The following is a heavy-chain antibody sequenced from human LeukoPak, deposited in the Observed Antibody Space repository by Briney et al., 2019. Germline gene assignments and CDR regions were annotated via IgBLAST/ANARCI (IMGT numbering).Heavy chain of an antibody. D-gene: IGHD2-15*01. J-gene: IGHJ4*02. CDR2: ISYDGNNK. Sequence: TGGSLRLSCAASGFSFSNYVMYWVRQAPRKGLEWVAVISYDGNNKYYADSVKGRFTISRDNSKNTLYLQMSSLRGEDTAVYYCAKGLQVAEPPDYWGQGILVTVSS. CDR3: AKGLQVAEPPDY. V-gene: IGHV3-30*18. CDR1: GFSFSNYV.